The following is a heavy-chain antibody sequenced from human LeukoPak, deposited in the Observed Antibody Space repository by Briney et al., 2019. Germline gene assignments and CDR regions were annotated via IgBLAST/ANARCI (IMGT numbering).Heavy chain of an antibody. CDR2: INPNSGGT. Sequence: SVKVSCKASGYTFTGYYMHWVRQAPGQGLEWIGWINPNSGGTHYAQKFQGRVTMTRDTSISTAYMELRRLRSDDRAFYYCARGPPTIVVIITTGDFDCWGQGTLVTVSS. V-gene: IGHV1-2*02. J-gene: IGHJ4*02. CDR3: ARGPPTIVVIITTGDFDC. D-gene: IGHD3-22*01. CDR1: GYTFTGYY.